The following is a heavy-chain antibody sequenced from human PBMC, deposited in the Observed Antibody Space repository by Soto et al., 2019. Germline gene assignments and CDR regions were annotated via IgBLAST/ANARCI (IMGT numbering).Heavy chain of an antibody. CDR1: GYTLTELS. CDR2: FDPEDGET. D-gene: IGHD3-3*01. J-gene: IGHJ6*02. V-gene: IGHV1-24*01. Sequence: GASVKVSCKVSGYTLTELSMHWVRQAPGKGLEWMGGFDPEDGETIYAQKFQGRVTMTEDTSTDTAYMELSSLRSEDTAVYYCATAQAPQGRVVIIVVYYYYGMDVWGQGTTVTVSS. CDR3: ATAQAPQGRVVIIVVYYYYGMDV.